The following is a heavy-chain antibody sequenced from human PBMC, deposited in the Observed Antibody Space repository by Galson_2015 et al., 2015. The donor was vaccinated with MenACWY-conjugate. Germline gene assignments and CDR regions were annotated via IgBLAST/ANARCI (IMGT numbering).Heavy chain of an antibody. D-gene: IGHD3-22*01. Sequence: PALVKPTQTLTLTCTFSGFSLSTYEMCIYWVRQPPGKALEWLARIDWRDNKYYTTSLKTRLTISKDTSTNQVILTMTNVDPVDTATYYCARMHIVLDATDAFDIWGRGTMVTVSS. CDR3: ARMHIVLDATDAFDI. CDR1: GFSLSTYEMC. CDR2: IDWRDNK. V-gene: IGHV2-70*11. J-gene: IGHJ3*02.